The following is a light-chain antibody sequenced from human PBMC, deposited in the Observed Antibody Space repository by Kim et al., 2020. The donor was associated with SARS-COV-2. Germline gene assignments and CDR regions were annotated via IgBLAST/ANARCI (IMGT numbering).Light chain of an antibody. CDR1: NSNIGANA. CDR2: AND. J-gene: IGLJ3*02. CDR3: ATWDDSLNAWV. V-gene: IGLV1-44*01. Sequence: ELTQPPSASGTPGQRVTISCSGGNSNIGANAVNWYQQFPGTAPKLLIYANDRRPSGVPDRFSVSQSGTSASLAISGLQSEDEADYYCATWDDSLNAWV.